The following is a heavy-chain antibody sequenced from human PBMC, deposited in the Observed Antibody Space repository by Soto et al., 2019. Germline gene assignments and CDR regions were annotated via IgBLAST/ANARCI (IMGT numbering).Heavy chain of an antibody. J-gene: IGHJ6*02. Sequence: PSETLSLTCTVSGGSISSSSYYWGWIRQPPGKGLEWIGSIYYSGSTYYNPSLKSRVTISVDTSKNQFSLKLSSVTAADTAVYYCARETTHYYYGMDVWGQGTTVTVSS. CDR2: IYYSGST. CDR3: ARETTHYYYGMDV. D-gene: IGHD1-7*01. V-gene: IGHV4-39*01. CDR1: GGSISSSSYY.